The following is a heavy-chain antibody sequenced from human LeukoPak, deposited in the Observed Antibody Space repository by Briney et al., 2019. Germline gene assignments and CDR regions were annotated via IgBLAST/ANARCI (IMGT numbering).Heavy chain of an antibody. J-gene: IGHJ4*02. CDR2: LIGSSGST. CDR3: ARSSGWYNY. D-gene: IGHD6-19*01. V-gene: IGHV3-23*01. Sequence: GGSLRLSCAASGFTSTNYAMNWVRQAPGKGLEWVSVLIGSSGSTDYADSVKGRFTISRDISKNTLFLQMNSLRAEDTAVYYCARSSGWYNYWGQGTLVTVSS. CDR1: GFTSTNYA.